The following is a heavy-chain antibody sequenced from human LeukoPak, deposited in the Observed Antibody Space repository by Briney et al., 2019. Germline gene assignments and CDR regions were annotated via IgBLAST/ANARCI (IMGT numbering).Heavy chain of an antibody. V-gene: IGHV1-46*01. D-gene: IGHD4-17*01. CDR3: ARVGGDYVFDY. Sequence: ASVKVSCKASGYTFTSYYMHWVRQAPGQGLEWMGIINPSGGSTSYAQKFQGRDTMTRDTSTSTVYMELSSLGSEDTAVYYCARVGGDYVFDYWGQGTLVTVSS. CDR2: INPSGGST. J-gene: IGHJ4*02. CDR1: GYTFTSYY.